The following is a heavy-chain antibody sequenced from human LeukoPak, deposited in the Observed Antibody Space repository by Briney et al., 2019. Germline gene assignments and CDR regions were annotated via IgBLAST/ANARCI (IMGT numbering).Heavy chain of an antibody. CDR2: IIPIFGTA. CDR1: GGTFSSYA. J-gene: IGHJ3*02. D-gene: IGHD1-26*01. Sequence: ASVKVSCKASGGTFSSYAISWVRQAPGQGLEWMGGIIPIFGTANYAQKFQGRVTITADESTSTAYMELSSLRSEDTAVYYCARARSSGSYYDAFDIWGQGTMVTVSS. V-gene: IGHV1-69*13. CDR3: ARARSSGSYYDAFDI.